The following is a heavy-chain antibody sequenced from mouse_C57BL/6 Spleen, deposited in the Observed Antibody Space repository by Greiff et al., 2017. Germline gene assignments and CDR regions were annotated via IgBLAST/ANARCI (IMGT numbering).Heavy chain of an antibody. Sequence: EVQLQQSGPELVKPGASVKISCKASGYTFTDYYMNWVKQSHGKSLEWIGDINPNNGGTSYNQKFKGKATLTVDKSSSTAYMELRSLTSEDSAVYYCARREALGRFFDYWGQGTTLTVSS. CDR2: INPNNGGT. D-gene: IGHD4-1*01. CDR3: ARREALGRFFDY. J-gene: IGHJ2*01. CDR1: GYTFTDYY. V-gene: IGHV1-26*01.